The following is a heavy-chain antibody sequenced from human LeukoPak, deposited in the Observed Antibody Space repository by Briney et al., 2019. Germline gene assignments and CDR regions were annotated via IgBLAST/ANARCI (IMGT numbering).Heavy chain of an antibody. CDR3: ASIYYDSSGYYPYYYYYYMDA. CDR2: IIPIFGTA. Sequence: SVKVSCKASGGTFSSYAISWVRQAPGQGLEWMGGIIPIFGTANYAQKFQGRVTITTDESTSTAYMELSSLRSEDTAVYYCASIYYDSSGYYPYYYYYYMDAWGKGTTVTVSS. V-gene: IGHV1-69*05. D-gene: IGHD3-22*01. CDR1: GGTFSSYA. J-gene: IGHJ6*03.